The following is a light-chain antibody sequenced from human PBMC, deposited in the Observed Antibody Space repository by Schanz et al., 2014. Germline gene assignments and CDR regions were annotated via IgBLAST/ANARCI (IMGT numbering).Light chain of an antibody. CDR3: CSYAGSPYV. J-gene: IGLJ1*01. CDR2: DVG. Sequence: QSALTQPASVSGSPGQSITISCTGTSSDIGNYDYVSWYRQHPGKAPKLIIYDVGDRPSGVSNRFSGSKSGNTASLTISGLQAEDDADYYCCSYAGSPYVFGTGTKLTVL. CDR1: SSDIGNYDY. V-gene: IGLV2-14*03.